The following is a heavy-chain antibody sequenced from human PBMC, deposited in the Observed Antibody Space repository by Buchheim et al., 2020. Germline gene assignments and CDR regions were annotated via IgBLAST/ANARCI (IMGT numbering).Heavy chain of an antibody. V-gene: IGHV4-34*09. D-gene: IGHD3-22*01. J-gene: IGHJ3*02. CDR1: GGSFSGYY. CDR3: AQHYYYDSSAIGAFDI. Sequence: QVQLQESGPGLVKPSQTLSLTCAVYGGSFSGYYWSWICQPPGKGLEWIGEINHSGSTNYNPSLKSRVTISIDTSKNQFSLNLSSVTAADTAIYYCAQHYYYDSSAIGAFDIWGQGT. CDR2: INHSGST.